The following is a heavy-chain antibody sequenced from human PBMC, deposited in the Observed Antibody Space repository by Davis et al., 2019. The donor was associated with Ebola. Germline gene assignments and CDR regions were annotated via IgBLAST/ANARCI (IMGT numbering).Heavy chain of an antibody. J-gene: IGHJ6*02. CDR1: GGTFSSYA. D-gene: IGHD4-11*01. CDR2: IIPIFGTA. CDR3: ARDRFAEGSNYFIVDYYYYGMDV. Sequence: SVKVSCKASGGTFSSYAISWVRQAPGQGLEWMGGIIPIFGTANYAQKFQGRVTMTRDTSTSTVYMELSSLRSEDTAVYYCARDRFAEGSNYFIVDYYYYGMDVWGQGTTVTVSS. V-gene: IGHV1-69*05.